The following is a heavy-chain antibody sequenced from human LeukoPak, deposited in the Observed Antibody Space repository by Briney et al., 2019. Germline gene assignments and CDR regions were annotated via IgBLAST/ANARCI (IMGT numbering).Heavy chain of an antibody. CDR2: IRYDGSNE. CDR3: ARGNGANSGLFDY. D-gene: IGHD4-23*01. V-gene: IGHV3-33*01. J-gene: IGHJ4*02. Sequence: PGGPLRLSCAASGFTFSGYGMHWVRPAPGKGQEGAAVIRYDGSNEDYADSVKGRFTISRDNSNNTLWLQMNSLRAEDTAVYYCARGNGANSGLFDYWGQGTLVTVSS. CDR1: GFTFSGYG.